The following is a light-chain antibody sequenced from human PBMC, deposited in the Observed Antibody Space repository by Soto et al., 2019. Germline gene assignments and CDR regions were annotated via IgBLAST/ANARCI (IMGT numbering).Light chain of an antibody. CDR3: QQYNSYSWT. J-gene: IGKJ1*01. CDR1: QSISSW. V-gene: IGKV1-5*01. Sequence: DIQMTQSPSTLSASVGDRVTITCRASQSISSWLAWYRQTPGKAPKILIYDASSLESGVPSRFRGSGSGTEFTLTISRLQPDDFSTYYCQQYNSYSWTFGQGTKVDIK. CDR2: DAS.